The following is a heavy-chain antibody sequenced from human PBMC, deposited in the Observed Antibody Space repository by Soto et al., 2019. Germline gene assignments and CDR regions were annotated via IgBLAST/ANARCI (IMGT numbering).Heavy chain of an antibody. CDR2: ISGSGGST. D-gene: IGHD2-21*02. CDR1: GFTFSSYA. V-gene: IGHV3-23*01. CDR3: AKSTHIVVVTAILYFDY. Sequence: GGSLRLCCAASGFTFSSYAMSWVRQAPGKGLEWVSAISGSGGSTYYADSVKGRFTISRDNSKNTLYRQMNSLRAEDTAVYYCAKSTHIVVVTAILYFDYWGQGTLVTVSS. J-gene: IGHJ4*02.